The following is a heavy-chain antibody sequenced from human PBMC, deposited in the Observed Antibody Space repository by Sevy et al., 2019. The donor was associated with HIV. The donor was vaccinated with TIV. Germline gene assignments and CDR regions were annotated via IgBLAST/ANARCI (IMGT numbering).Heavy chain of an antibody. D-gene: IGHD3-10*01. CDR2: IGVYNGNS. J-gene: IGHJ4*02. CDR3: ASVPTYYFGSVTYFDY. V-gene: IGHV1-18*01. Sequence: ASVKGSCKASGYTFSSNGIAWVRQAPGQGLQWMGWIGVYNGNSNYAQNLRDGVTMTTDTSTRTAYMELKSLRSDDTAVYYCASVPTYYFGSVTYFDYWGQGTLVTVSS. CDR1: GYTFSSNG.